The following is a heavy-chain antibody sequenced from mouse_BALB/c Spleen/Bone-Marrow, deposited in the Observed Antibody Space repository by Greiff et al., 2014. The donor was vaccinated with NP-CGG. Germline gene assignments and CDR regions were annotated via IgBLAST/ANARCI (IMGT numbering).Heavy chain of an antibody. CDR1: GYTFTSYV. Sequence: EVQLVESGPELVKPGASVKMFCKASGYTFTSYVMHWVKQKPGQGLEWIGYINPYNDGTTYNEKFKGKATLTSDKSSSTAYMELSSLTSEDSAVYYCARGNYYDYDYFDYWGQGTTLTVSS. D-gene: IGHD2-4*01. J-gene: IGHJ2*01. CDR2: INPYNDGT. CDR3: ARGNYYDYDYFDY. V-gene: IGHV1-14*01.